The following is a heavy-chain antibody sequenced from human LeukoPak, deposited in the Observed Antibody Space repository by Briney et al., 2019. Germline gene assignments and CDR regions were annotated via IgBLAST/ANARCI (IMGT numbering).Heavy chain of an antibody. CDR1: GGSINSYY. Sequence: SETLSLTCTVSGGSINSYYWNWIRQPAGKGLEWIGHIQTSGSTKYNPSLKSRVTMSIDTSKNQFSRNLYSVTAADTAVYYCATNYTAVSAFDSWGQGTLVTVSS. CDR3: ATNYTAVSAFDS. D-gene: IGHD6-19*01. CDR2: IQTSGST. V-gene: IGHV4-4*07. J-gene: IGHJ4*02.